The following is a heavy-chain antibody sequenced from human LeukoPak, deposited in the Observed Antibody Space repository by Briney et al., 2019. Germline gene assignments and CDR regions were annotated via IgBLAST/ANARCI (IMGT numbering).Heavy chain of an antibody. Sequence: PAETLSLTCTVSGGSISSYYWSWIRQPPGKGLEWIGYIYYSGSTNYNPSLKSRVTISVDTSKNQFSLRLNSVTAADTAVYYCATGSTIFGVVIVPHAYGMDVWGQGTTVTVSS. J-gene: IGHJ6*02. CDR1: GGSISSYY. D-gene: IGHD3-3*01. CDR2: IYYSGST. V-gene: IGHV4-59*01. CDR3: ATGSTIFGVVIVPHAYGMDV.